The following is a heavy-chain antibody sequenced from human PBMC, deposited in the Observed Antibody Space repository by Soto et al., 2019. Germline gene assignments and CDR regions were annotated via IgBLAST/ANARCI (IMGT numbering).Heavy chain of an antibody. CDR1: GFTFSSYA. J-gene: IGHJ4*02. CDR2: ISINEGST. CDR3: VKGEYYYDSSGYDPFDY. Sequence: PGGSLRLSCSASGFTFSSYAMHWVRQAPGKGLEYVTSISINEGSTHYADSVKGRFTISRDNSKNTVYLQMSSLRVEDTAVYYCVKGEYYYDSSGYDPFDYWGQGT. D-gene: IGHD3-22*01. V-gene: IGHV3-64D*06.